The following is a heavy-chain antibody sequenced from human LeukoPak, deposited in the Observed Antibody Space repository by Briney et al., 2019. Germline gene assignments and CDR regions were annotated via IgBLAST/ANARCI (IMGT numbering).Heavy chain of an antibody. CDR1: GYTFTGYY. D-gene: IGHD3-22*01. CDR2: INPNSGGT. J-gene: IGHJ4*02. Sequence: VASMKVSCKASGYTFTGYYMHWVRQAPGQGLEWMGWINPNSGGTNYAQKFQGRVTMTRDTSISTAYMELSRLRSDDTAVYYCARYYYDSSGYYSFDYWGQGTLVTVSS. CDR3: ARYYYDSSGYYSFDY. V-gene: IGHV1-2*02.